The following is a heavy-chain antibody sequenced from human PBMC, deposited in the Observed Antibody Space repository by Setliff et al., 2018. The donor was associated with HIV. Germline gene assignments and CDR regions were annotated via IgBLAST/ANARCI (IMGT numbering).Heavy chain of an antibody. CDR1: GYSISSGYY. CDR2: TNHSGST. V-gene: IGHV4-38-2*02. D-gene: IGHD3-10*01. CDR3: ARGRFHRLHRPYSGSGSLGIQYFDY. J-gene: IGHJ4*02. Sequence: PSETLSLTCTVSGYSISSGYYWGWIRQPPGKGLEWIGGTNHSGSTNYNPSLKSRVTISVDTSKSQFSLGLNSVTATDTALYYCARGRFHRLHRPYSGSGSLGIQYFDYWGQGTLVTVSS.